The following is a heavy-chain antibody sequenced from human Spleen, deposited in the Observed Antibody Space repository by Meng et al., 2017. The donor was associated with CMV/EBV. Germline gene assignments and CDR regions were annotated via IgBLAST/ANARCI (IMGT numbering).Heavy chain of an antibody. D-gene: IGHD2-2*01. CDR2: IIPIFGTA. CDR1: FSSYA. CDR3: ARSNCSSTSLTLECGDGFDP. J-gene: IGHJ5*02. V-gene: IGHV1-69*05. Sequence: FSSYAISWVRQAPGQGLEWMGGIIPIFGTANYAQKFQGRVTITTDESTSTAYMELSSLRSEDTAVYYCARSNCSSTSLTLECGDGFDPWGQGTLVTVSS.